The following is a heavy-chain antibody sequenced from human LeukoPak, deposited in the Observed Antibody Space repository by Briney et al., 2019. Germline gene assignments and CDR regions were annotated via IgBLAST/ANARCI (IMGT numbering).Heavy chain of an antibody. V-gene: IGHV3-74*01. J-gene: IGHJ4*02. Sequence: PGGSLRLSCAASGFTFSSYWMHWVRQAPGKGLVWVSRIKSDGSTNYADSVKGRFTISRDNAKNSLYLQMNSLRAEDTAVYYCARDSPGVYGSGSYYFDYWGQGTLVTVSS. CDR3: ARDSPGVYGSGSYYFDY. CDR2: IKSDGST. D-gene: IGHD3-10*01. CDR1: GFTFSSYW.